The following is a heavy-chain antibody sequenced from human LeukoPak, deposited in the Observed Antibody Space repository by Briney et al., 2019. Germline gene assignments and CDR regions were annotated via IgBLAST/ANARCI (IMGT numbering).Heavy chain of an antibody. CDR2: INPNSGGT. CDR1: GYTFTGYY. D-gene: IGHD3-22*01. CDR3: ARFTRGSDSSGYYPDY. V-gene: IGHV1-2*02. Sequence: ASVKVSCKASGYTFTGYYMHWVRQAPGQGLEWMGWINPNSGGTNYAQKFQGRVTMTRDTSISTAYMELSRLRSDDTAVYYCARFTRGSDSSGYYPDYWGQGTLVTVSS. J-gene: IGHJ4*02.